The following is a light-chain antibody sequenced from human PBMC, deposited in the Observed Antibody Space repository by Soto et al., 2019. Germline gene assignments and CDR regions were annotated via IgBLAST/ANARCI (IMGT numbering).Light chain of an antibody. CDR3: QHYNNWST. J-gene: IGKJ5*01. CDR2: AAS. Sequence: EIVMTQSPGSLSVSPGERATLSCRASQSVSSDLAWYQQKPGQAPRLLIYAASTRATGIPARFSGSGSGTEFTLTISSLQSEDFAVYYCQHYNNWSTFGQGTRLEIK. CDR1: QSVSSD. V-gene: IGKV3-15*01.